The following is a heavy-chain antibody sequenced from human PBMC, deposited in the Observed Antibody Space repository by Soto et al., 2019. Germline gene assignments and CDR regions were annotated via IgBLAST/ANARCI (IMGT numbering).Heavy chain of an antibody. Sequence: SETLSLTCTVSGGSISSGGYYWSWIRQHPGKGLEWIGYIYYSGSTYYNPSLKSRVTISVDTSKNQFSLKLSSVTAEDTAVYYCAKDGRSSGYYPPWGQGTLVTVSS. J-gene: IGHJ5*02. CDR2: IYYSGST. V-gene: IGHV4-31*03. CDR1: GGSISSGGYY. D-gene: IGHD3-22*01. CDR3: AKDGRSSGYYPP.